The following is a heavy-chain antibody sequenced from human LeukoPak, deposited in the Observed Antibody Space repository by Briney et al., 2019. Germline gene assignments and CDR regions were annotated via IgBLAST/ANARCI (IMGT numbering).Heavy chain of an antibody. J-gene: IGHJ4*02. Sequence: GGSLRLSCAASGFTFSTYNMNWVRQAPGKGLEWVSYISSSGSTIYYADSVKGRFTISRDNAKNSLYLQMNSLRAEDTAVYYCAKGRYTSGGFDYWGQGTLVTVSS. D-gene: IGHD6-19*01. CDR3: AKGRYTSGGFDY. V-gene: IGHV3-48*04. CDR1: GFTFSTYN. CDR2: ISSSGSTI.